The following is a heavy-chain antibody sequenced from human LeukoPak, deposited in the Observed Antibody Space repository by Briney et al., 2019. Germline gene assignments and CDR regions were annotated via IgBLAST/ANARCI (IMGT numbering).Heavy chain of an antibody. J-gene: IGHJ3*02. V-gene: IGHV3-15*01. CDR3: TKFWLGGFDI. D-gene: IGHD3-9*01. Sequence: GGSLRLSCAASGFTFSNTWMTWVRQAPGKGLEWVGRIKTKAEGETTDFAAPVKGRFTISRDDSKTTLYLHMNSLKTEDTAVYFCTKFWLGGFDIWGQGTMVTVSS. CDR2: IKTKAEGETT. CDR1: GFTFSNTW.